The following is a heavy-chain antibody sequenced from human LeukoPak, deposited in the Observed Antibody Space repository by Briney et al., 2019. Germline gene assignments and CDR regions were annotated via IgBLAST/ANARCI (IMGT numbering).Heavy chain of an antibody. J-gene: IGHJ6*04. D-gene: IGHD3-22*01. V-gene: IGHV4-61*02. CDR2: IYTSGST. Sequence: SETLSLTCTVSGGSISSGSYYWSWIRQPAGKGLEWIGRIYTSGSTNYNPSLKSRVTISVDTSKNQFSLKLSSVTAADTAVYYCARAGRTYYYDSSGYPPSTTRADVWGKGTTVTGSS. CDR3: ARAGRTYYYDSSGYPPSTTRADV. CDR1: GGSISSGSYY.